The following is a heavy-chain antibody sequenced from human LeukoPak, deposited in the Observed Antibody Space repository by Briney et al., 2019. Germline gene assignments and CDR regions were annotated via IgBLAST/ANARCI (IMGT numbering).Heavy chain of an antibody. CDR2: ISSSSSYI. V-gene: IGHV3-21*01. CDR1: GFTFSSYA. Sequence: GGSLRLSCAASGFTFSSYAMNWVRQAPGKGLEWVSSISSSSSYIYYADSVKGRFTISRDNAKNSLYLQMNSLRAEDTAVYYCARDWGYYYYYGMDVWGQGTTVTVSS. J-gene: IGHJ6*02. D-gene: IGHD3-16*01. CDR3: ARDWGYYYYYGMDV.